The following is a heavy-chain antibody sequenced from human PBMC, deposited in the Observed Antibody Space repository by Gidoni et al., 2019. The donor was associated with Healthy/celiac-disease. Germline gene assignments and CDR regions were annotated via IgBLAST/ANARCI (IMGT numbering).Heavy chain of an antibody. Sequence: QVQLQASGPGLVKPSQTLSLTCTVSGGSISSGSYYWSWFRQPAGKGLEWIGRIYTSGSTNYNPSLKSRVTISVDTSNNQFSLKLSSVTAADTAVYYCARSSRKVPIFDYWGQGTLVTVSS. CDR1: GGSISSGSYY. CDR3: ARSSRKVPIFDY. V-gene: IGHV4-61*02. J-gene: IGHJ4*02. CDR2: IYTSGST. D-gene: IGHD3-10*01.